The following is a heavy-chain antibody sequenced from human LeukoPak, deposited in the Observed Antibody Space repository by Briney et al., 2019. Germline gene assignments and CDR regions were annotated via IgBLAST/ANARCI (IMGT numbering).Heavy chain of an antibody. CDR1: GGTFSSYA. J-gene: IGHJ4*02. V-gene: IGHV1-18*01. CDR3: ARVRAVIVVVPAAIGNFDY. CDR2: ISAYNGNT. D-gene: IGHD2-2*01. Sequence: ASVKVSCKASGGTFSSYAISWVRQAPGQGLEWMGWISAYNGNTNYAQKLQGRVTMTTDTSTSTAYMELRSLRSDDTAVYYCARVRAVIVVVPAAIGNFDYWGQGTLVTVSS.